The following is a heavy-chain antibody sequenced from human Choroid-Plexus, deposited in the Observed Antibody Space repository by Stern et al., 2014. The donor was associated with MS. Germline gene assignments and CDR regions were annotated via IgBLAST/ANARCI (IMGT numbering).Heavy chain of an antibody. CDR2: VSYDGSNK. CDR1: GFTFGSCA. J-gene: IGHJ5*02. CDR3: AKDRHYLTYFFDH. D-gene: IGHD2/OR15-2a*01. Sequence: VQLVESGGGVVQPGRPLRLSCVASGFTFGSCAMHWVRQAPGQGLEWAAGVSYDGSNKYYADSVKGRFTISRDNSQNTLYMQMSSLRPEDTAVYYCAKDRHYLTYFFDHWGQGSLVTVSS. V-gene: IGHV3-30*18.